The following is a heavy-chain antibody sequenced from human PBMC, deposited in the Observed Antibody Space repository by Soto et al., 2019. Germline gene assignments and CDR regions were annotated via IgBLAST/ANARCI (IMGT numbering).Heavy chain of an antibody. CDR1: GFTFSSYA. CDR3: ARDLGCSSTSCYDHLGGPNEFVGY. Sequence: GGSLRLSCAASGFTFSSYAMHWVRQAPGKGLEWVAVISYDGSNKYYADSVKGRFTISRDNSKNTLYLQMNSLRAEDTAVYYCARDLGCSSTSCYDHLGGPNEFVGYWGQGTLVTVSS. J-gene: IGHJ4*02. D-gene: IGHD2-2*01. CDR2: ISYDGSNK. V-gene: IGHV3-30-3*01.